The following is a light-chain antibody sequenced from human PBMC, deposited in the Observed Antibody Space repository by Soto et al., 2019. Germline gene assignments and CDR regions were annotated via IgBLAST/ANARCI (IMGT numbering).Light chain of an antibody. Sequence: QSALTQPASVSGSPGQSITISCTGTRSDVGGYNYVSWYQQYPGKAPKLMIYDVSNRPSGVSNRFSGSKSGNTASLTISGRQAEDEADYYCSSYISSSTLHVVFGGGTKVTVL. V-gene: IGLV2-14*01. CDR3: SSYISSSTLHVV. CDR1: RSDVGGYNY. J-gene: IGLJ2*01. CDR2: DVS.